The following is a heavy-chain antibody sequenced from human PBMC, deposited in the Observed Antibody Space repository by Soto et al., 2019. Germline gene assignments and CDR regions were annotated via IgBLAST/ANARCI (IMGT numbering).Heavy chain of an antibody. J-gene: IGHJ4*02. D-gene: IGHD2-15*01. CDR2: ISYDGSNK. Sequence: QVQLVESGGGVVQPGRSLRLSCAASGFTFSSYGMHWVRQAPGKGLEWVAVISYDGSNKYYADSVKGRFTISRDNSKNTLYLQINSLRAEDTAVYYCAKTGVVAATAFDYWGQGTLVTVSS. CDR1: GFTFSSYG. CDR3: AKTGVVAATAFDY. V-gene: IGHV3-30*18.